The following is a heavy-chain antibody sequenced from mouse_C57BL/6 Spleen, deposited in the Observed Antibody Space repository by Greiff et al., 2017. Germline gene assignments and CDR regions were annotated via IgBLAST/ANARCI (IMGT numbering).Heavy chain of an antibody. D-gene: IGHD1-1*01. CDR1: GYAFSSYW. CDR2: IYPGDGDT. CDR3: AREFITTVVGDFDV. J-gene: IGHJ1*03. V-gene: IGHV1-80*01. Sequence: VQLQQSGAELVKPGASVKISCKASGYAFSSYWMNWVKQRPGKGLEWIGQIYPGDGDTNYNGKFKGKATLTADKSSSTAYMQLSSLTSEDSAVYFCAREFITTVVGDFDVWGTGTTVTVSS.